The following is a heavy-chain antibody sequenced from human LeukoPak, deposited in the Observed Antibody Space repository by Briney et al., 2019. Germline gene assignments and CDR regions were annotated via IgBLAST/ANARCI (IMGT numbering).Heavy chain of an antibody. V-gene: IGHV4-34*01. J-gene: IGHJ6*02. CDR1: GGSFSGYY. Sequence: SETLSLTCAVYGGSFSGYYWSWIRQPPGKGLEWIGEINHRRSTNYNPSLKGRVTMSVDTSKNQFSLNLSSVTAADTAVYYCARMDGSGSYPYYYYYGMDVWGQGTTVTVSS. D-gene: IGHD3-10*01. CDR3: ARMDGSGSYPYYYYYGMDV. CDR2: INHRRST.